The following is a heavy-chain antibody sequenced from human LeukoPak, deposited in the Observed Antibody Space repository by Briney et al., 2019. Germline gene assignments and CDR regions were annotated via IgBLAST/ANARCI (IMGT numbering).Heavy chain of an antibody. CDR2: IYSGGST. CDR1: GVTVSSNY. CDR3: AKDPEWFGELSRFDY. J-gene: IGHJ4*02. V-gene: IGHV3-53*01. Sequence: GGSLRLPCAASGVTVSSNYMSWVRQAPGKGLERVSVIYSGGSTSYADSVKGRFTISRDNSENTLYLQMNSLRDGDTAVYYCAKDPEWFGELSRFDYWGQGTLVTVSS. D-gene: IGHD3-10*01.